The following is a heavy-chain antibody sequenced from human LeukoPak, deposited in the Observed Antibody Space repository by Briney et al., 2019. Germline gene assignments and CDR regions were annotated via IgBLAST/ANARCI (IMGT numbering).Heavy chain of an antibody. CDR1: GGTFSSYA. J-gene: IGHJ3*02. CDR2: IIPIFGTA. Sequence: ASVKVSCKASGGTFSSYAISWVRQAPGQGLEWMGGIIPIFGTANYAQKLQGRVTMTTDTSTSTAYMELRSLRSDDTAVYYCARDHIRAYDFWSGYGGIWGRGTMVTVSS. V-gene: IGHV1-69*05. CDR3: ARDHIRAYDFWSGYGGI. D-gene: IGHD3-3*01.